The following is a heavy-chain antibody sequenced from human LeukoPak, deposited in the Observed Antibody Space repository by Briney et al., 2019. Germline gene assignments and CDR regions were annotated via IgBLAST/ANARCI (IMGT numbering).Heavy chain of an antibody. Sequence: GGSLRLSCAASGFTFISYAMSCVPQAPGKGLEWVSAISDSGGITYYADSVKGRVTIPRDNAKNTLYLQMNRLRAKDTDVYYCASSRVPRPTVTPDWYFDYWGQGTLVTVSS. CDR1: GFTFISYA. J-gene: IGHJ4*02. V-gene: IGHV3-23*01. CDR3: ASSRVPRPTVTPDWYFDY. D-gene: IGHD4-23*01. CDR2: ISDSGGIT.